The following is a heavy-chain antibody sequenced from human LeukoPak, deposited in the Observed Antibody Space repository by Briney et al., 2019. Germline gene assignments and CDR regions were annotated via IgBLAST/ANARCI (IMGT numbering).Heavy chain of an antibody. J-gene: IGHJ5*02. Sequence: ASVKVSCKASGYTFTSYDINWVRQATGQGLEWMGWMNPNSGNTGYAQKFQGRVTMTRNTSISTAYMELSSLRSEATAVYYCARGRRLLGFGEFFNWFDPWGQGTLVTVSS. CDR1: GYTFTSYD. CDR2: MNPNSGNT. CDR3: ARGRRLLGFGEFFNWFDP. D-gene: IGHD3-10*01. V-gene: IGHV1-8*01.